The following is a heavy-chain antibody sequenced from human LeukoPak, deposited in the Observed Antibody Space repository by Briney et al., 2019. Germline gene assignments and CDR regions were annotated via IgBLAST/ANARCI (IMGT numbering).Heavy chain of an antibody. CDR2: ISGSGGST. V-gene: IGHV3-23*01. CDR3: AKDMGYSYGHDAFDI. J-gene: IGHJ3*02. CDR1: GFTFSSYA. D-gene: IGHD5-18*01. Sequence: SGGSLRLSCAASGFTFSSYAMSWARQAPGKGLEGVSAISGSGGSTYYADSVRGRFTIPRDHSKNTLSVQMNSRRAEETAVYYCAKDMGYSYGHDAFDIWGQGTMVTVSS.